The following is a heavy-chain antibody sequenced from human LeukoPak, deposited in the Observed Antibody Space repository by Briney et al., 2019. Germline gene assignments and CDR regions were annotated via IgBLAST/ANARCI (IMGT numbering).Heavy chain of an antibody. V-gene: IGHV3-23*01. Sequence: PGGSLRLSCAASGFTFSSYAMSWVRQAPGKGLEWVSAISGSGGSTYYADSVKGRFTISRDNSKNTLYLQMNSLKTEDTAVYYCTRDFKSPGYFDYWGQGTLVTVSS. CDR3: TRDFKSPGYFDY. CDR2: ISGSGGST. J-gene: IGHJ4*02. CDR1: GFTFSSYA.